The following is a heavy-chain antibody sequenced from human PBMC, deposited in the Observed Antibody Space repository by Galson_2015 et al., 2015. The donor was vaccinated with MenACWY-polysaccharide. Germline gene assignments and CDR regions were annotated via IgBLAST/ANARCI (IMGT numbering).Heavy chain of an antibody. V-gene: IGHV3-23*01. CDR2: ISGSGGST. Sequence: SLRLSCAGSGFSFSNYWMSWVRQAPGKGLEWVSTISGSGGSTYYADSVKGRFTISRDNSKNTLYVQMNSLRAEDTAVYYCAKDSPRHCSGGSCYDAFDIWGQGTMVTVSS. CDR3: AKDSPRHCSGGSCYDAFDI. J-gene: IGHJ3*02. D-gene: IGHD2-15*01. CDR1: GFSFSNYW.